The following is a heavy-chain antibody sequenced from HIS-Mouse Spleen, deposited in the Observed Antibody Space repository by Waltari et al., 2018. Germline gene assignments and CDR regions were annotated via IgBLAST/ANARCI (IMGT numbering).Heavy chain of an antibody. CDR3: ARKRTASGWFDP. CDR1: GGSISSSSYY. D-gene: IGHD2-21*02. J-gene: IGHJ5*02. Sequence: QLQLQESGPGLVKPSETLSLTCTVPGGSISSSSYYWGWIRQPPGKGLEWLGSIYYSGSTYYNPSLKSRVTISVDTSKNQFSLKLSSVTAADTAVYYCARKRTASGWFDPWGQGTLVTVSS. CDR2: IYYSGST. V-gene: IGHV4-39*01.